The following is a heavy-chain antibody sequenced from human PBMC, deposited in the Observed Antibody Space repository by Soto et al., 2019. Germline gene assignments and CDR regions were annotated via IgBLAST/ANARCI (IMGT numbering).Heavy chain of an antibody. V-gene: IGHV1-69*12. D-gene: IGHD3-22*01. CDR3: ARDRDPSSGSYPYWFDP. CDR2: ITPIFGTA. Sequence: QVQVEQSGAEVKKPGSSVKVSCKASGGTFRSYAISWVRQAPGQGLEWMGEITPIFGTANYAQKFQGRVTITADESTSTPYMELSSLRSEDTAVYYCARDRDPSSGSYPYWFDPWGQGTLVPVSS. J-gene: IGHJ5*02. CDR1: GGTFRSYA.